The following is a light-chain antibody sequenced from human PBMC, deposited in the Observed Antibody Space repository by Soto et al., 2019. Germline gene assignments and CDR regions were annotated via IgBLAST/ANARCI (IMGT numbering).Light chain of an antibody. CDR1: SRDVGSYNL. J-gene: IGLJ1*01. CDR3: CSYAGSSTHYV. CDR2: EVS. V-gene: IGLV2-23*02. Sequence: QSVLTQPASVSGSPGQSITISCTGTSRDVGSYNLVSWYQQHPGKAPKLMIYEVSKRPSGVSNRFSGSKSGNTASLTISGLQAEDEADYYCCSYAGSSTHYVFGTGTKVTVL.